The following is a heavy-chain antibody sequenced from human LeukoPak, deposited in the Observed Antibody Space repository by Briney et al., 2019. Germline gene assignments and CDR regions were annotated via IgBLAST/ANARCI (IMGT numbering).Heavy chain of an antibody. CDR1: GYTFTTYA. V-gene: IGHV1-3*01. J-gene: IGHJ5*02. CDR2: INAGNGDT. Sequence: GASVKVSCKASGYTFTTYALHWVRQAPGQRLGWMGWINAGNGDTKYTQKLQGRVTITRDTSASTAYMELSSLRSEDTAVYYCASQILNWFDPWGQGTLVTVSS. D-gene: IGHD2/OR15-2a*01. CDR3: ASQILNWFDP.